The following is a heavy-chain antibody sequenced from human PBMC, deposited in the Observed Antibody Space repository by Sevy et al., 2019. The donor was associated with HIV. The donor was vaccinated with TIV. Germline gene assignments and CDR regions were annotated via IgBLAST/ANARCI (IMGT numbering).Heavy chain of an antibody. D-gene: IGHD3-22*01. Sequence: GGSLRLSCAASGFTFSSYGMHWVRQAPGKGLEWVAVISYDGSNKYYADSVKGRFTISRDNSKNTLYLQMNSLRAEDTAVYYCAKVASSGYYYYYSMDVWGQGTTVTVSS. CDR1: GFTFSSYG. V-gene: IGHV3-30*18. J-gene: IGHJ6*02. CDR2: ISYDGSNK. CDR3: AKVASSGYYYYYSMDV.